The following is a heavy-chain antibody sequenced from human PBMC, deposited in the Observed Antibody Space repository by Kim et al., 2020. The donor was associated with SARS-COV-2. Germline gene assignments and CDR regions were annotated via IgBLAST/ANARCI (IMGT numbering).Heavy chain of an antibody. V-gene: IGHV1-46*01. CDR3: ARDYSARSGCDW. D-gene: IGHD3-22*01. Sequence: ASVKVSCKASGYTFTSYYMHWVRQAPGQGLEWMGIINPTSGSTSYAQKFQGRVTMTRATSTSTVYMELSSLRSEATAVYFCARDYSARSGCDWWGQGTL. CDR2: INPTSGST. J-gene: IGHJ4*02. CDR1: GYTFTSYY.